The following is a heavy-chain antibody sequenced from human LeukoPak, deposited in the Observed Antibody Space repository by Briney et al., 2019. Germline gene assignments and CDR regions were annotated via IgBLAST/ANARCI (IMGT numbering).Heavy chain of an antibody. D-gene: IGHD2-2*02. V-gene: IGHV1-69*04. CDR3: ARADLDIVVVPAAIEDYWYFDL. CDR1: GGTFSSYA. CDR2: IIPILGIA. J-gene: IGHJ2*01. Sequence: SVKVSCKASGGTFSSYAISWVRQAPGQGLEWMGRIIPILGIANYAQKFQGRVTITADKSTSTAYMELSSLRSEDTAVYYCARADLDIVVVPAAIEDYWYFDLWGRGTLVTVSS.